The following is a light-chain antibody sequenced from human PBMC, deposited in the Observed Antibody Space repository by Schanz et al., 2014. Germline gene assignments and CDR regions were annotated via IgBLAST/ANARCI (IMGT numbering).Light chain of an antibody. J-gene: IGLJ2*01. V-gene: IGLV1-51*01. CDR1: TSNIGNNY. CDR3: GTWDSSLSVVV. CDR2: DYS. Sequence: QSVLTQPPSVSAAPGQKVTISCSGSTSNIGNNYVSWYQQFPGTAPRLLIYDYSKRPSGIPDRFSGSGSGTSATLAITGLQTGDEADYYCGTWDSSLSVVVFGGGTKLTVL.